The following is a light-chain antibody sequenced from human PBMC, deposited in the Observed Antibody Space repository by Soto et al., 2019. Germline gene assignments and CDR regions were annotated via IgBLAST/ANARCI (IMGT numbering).Light chain of an antibody. CDR2: RAS. Sequence: DIQMTQSPSTLSASVGDRVTITFRASQSIRNWLAWYQQKLGDVHKLLIYRASSLDGGVPSRLSASGYGTEITLTINSLQPDDFATYCRQQYDTYPHNFGGGTNVAIK. CDR1: QSIRNW. CDR3: QQYDTYPHN. J-gene: IGKJ4*01. V-gene: IGKV1-5*03.